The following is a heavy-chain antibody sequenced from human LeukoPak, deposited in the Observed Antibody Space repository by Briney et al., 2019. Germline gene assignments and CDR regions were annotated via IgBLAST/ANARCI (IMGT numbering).Heavy chain of an antibody. CDR2: MNPNSGNT. D-gene: IGHD6-13*01. V-gene: IGHV1-8*01. CDR1: GYTFTSYD. CDR3: ARGRHSSSWYDY. J-gene: IGHJ4*02. Sequence: ASVKVSCKASGYTFTSYDINWVRQATGQGLEWMGWMNPNSGNTGYAQKFQGRVTMTRNTSISTAYMELSSLRSEDTAVYYCARGRHSSSWYDYWGQGTLVTVSS.